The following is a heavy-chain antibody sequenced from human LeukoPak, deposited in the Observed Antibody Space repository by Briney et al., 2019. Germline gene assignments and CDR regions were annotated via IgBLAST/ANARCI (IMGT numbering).Heavy chain of an antibody. D-gene: IGHD1-1*01. J-gene: IGHJ4*02. CDR2: IWYDGSSK. CDR1: GFTFSSYG. V-gene: IGHV3-33*01. CDR3: ARANDFDY. Sequence: GGSLRLSCAAPGFTFSSYGMHWVRQAPGKGLEWVAVIWYDGSSKYYADSVKGRFTISRDNSKNTLYLQMNSLRAEDTAVYYCARANDFDYWGQGTLVTVSS.